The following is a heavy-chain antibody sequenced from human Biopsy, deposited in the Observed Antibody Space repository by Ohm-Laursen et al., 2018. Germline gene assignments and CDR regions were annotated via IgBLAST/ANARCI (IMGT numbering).Heavy chain of an antibody. CDR2: LVVGSGYA. Sequence: SVKVSCKASGFTFSNSVVQWVRQARGQRLEWIGWLVVGSGYAVYAQNFQERVTITRDLSTSTANMELSSLRSDDTAVYYCAAEVGVTVDVGFWGQGTLVTVSS. J-gene: IGHJ4*02. V-gene: IGHV1-58*01. CDR3: AAEVGVTVDVGF. D-gene: IGHD1-26*01. CDR1: GFTFSNSV.